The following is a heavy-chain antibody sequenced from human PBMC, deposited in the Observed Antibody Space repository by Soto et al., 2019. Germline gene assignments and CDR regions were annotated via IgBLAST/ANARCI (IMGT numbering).Heavy chain of an antibody. J-gene: IGHJ4*02. CDR3: ARDSTGGPHYFHY. D-gene: IGHD2-8*02. CDR1: GFTFSSYA. V-gene: IGHV3-30-3*01. Sequence: GGSLRLSCAASGFTFSSYAMHWVRQAPGKGLEWVAVISYDGSNKYYADSVKGRFTISRDNSKNTLYLQMNSLRAEDTAVYYCARDSTGGPHYFHYWGQGTLVTVS. CDR2: ISYDGSNK.